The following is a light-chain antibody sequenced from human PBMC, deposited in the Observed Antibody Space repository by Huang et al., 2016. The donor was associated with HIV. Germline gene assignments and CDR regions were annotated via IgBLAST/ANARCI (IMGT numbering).Light chain of an antibody. CDR3: QQSYNTPLTFGPWT. CDR1: ESIGTY. CDR2: ATS. V-gene: IGKV1-39*01. Sequence: DIQMTQSPSSLSASVGDRVTITCRASESIGTYLNGYQQKPGKAPNLLIYATSTLQSGVPSRFSGSGSWTDFTLTISSLQPEDFATYYCQQSYNTPLTFGPWTFGPGTKVEIK. J-gene: IGKJ1*01.